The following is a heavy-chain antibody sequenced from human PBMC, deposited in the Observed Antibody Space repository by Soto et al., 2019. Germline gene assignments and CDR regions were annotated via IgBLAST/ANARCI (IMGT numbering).Heavy chain of an antibody. CDR1: GGSISSYY. CDR2: IYYSGST. CDR3: ARDQVGYCSGGSCYHYYYGMDV. V-gene: IGHV4-59*01. J-gene: IGHJ6*02. D-gene: IGHD2-15*01. Sequence: SETLSLTCTVSGGSISSYYWSWIRQPPGKGLEWIGYIYYSGSTNYNPSLKSRVTISVDTSKNQFSLKLSSVTAADTAVYYCARDQVGYCSGGSCYHYYYGMDVWGQGTTVTVSS.